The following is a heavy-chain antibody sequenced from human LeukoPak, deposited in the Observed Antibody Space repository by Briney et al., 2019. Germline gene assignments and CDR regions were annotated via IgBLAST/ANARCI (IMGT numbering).Heavy chain of an antibody. Sequence: SSETLSLTCTVSGGSISSDNYYCGWIRQPPGKGLEWIGSIYYSGSTYYNPSLKSRVTISVDTSKNQFSLKLSSVTAADTAVYYCAGHSGYSYGYSYYYYYMDVWGKGTTVTISS. J-gene: IGHJ6*03. CDR3: AGHSGYSYGYSYYYYYMDV. D-gene: IGHD5-18*01. V-gene: IGHV4-39*01. CDR2: IYYSGST. CDR1: GGSISSDNYY.